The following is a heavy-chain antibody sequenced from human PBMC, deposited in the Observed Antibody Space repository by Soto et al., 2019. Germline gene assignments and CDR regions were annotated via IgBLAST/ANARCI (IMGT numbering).Heavy chain of an antibody. J-gene: IGHJ4*02. D-gene: IGHD6-13*01. Sequence: EVQLVESGGGLVQPGRSLRLSCAASGFTFDDYAMHWVRQAPGKGLEWVSGISWNSGSIGYADSVKGRVTISRDNAKNSLYLQMNSLRAEDTALYYCAIVACYSSRWYMSGYFGYRGQGTLVNGSS. CDR3: AIVACYSSRWYMSGYFGY. CDR1: GFTFDDYA. V-gene: IGHV3-9*01. CDR2: ISWNSGSI.